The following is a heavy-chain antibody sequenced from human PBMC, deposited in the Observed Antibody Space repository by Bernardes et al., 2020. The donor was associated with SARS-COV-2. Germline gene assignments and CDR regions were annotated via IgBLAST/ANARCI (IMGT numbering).Heavy chain of an antibody. Sequence: GGSLRLSRAASGFTFSSYAMSWVRQAPGKGLEWVSAISGSGGSTYYADSVKGRFTISRDNSKNTLYLQMNSLRAEDTAVYYCAKGSSRPAAPVVDGMDVWGQGTTVTVSS. D-gene: IGHD2-2*01. V-gene: IGHV3-23*01. CDR2: ISGSGGST. CDR3: AKGSSRPAAPVVDGMDV. CDR1: GFTFSSYA. J-gene: IGHJ6*02.